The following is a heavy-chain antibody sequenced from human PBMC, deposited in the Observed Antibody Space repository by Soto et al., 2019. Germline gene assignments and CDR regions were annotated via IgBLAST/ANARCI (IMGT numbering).Heavy chain of an antibody. CDR2: INAGNGNT. Sequence: ASVKVSCKASGYTFTSYAMHWVRQAPGQRLEWMGWINAGNGNTKYSQKFQGRVTITRDTSASTAYMELSSLRSEDTAVYYCARPPFGFGVVIGYFDYWGQGTLVT. D-gene: IGHD3-3*01. V-gene: IGHV1-3*01. CDR3: ARPPFGFGVVIGYFDY. J-gene: IGHJ4*02. CDR1: GYTFTSYA.